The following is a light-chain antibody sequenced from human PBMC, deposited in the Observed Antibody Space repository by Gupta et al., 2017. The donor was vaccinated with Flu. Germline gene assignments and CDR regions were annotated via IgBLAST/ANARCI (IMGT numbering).Light chain of an antibody. CDR2: AAA. V-gene: IGKV1-39*01. Sequence: SSLSASVGDRVTITCRASHRISTYLNWYQQKPGKAPKLLISAAASLQSGVPSRFSGSGSGTEFTLTISNLQPEDFAAYYCQQSYSAPSRTFGQGTKVGLK. J-gene: IGKJ2*01. CDR1: HRISTY. CDR3: QQSYSAPSRT.